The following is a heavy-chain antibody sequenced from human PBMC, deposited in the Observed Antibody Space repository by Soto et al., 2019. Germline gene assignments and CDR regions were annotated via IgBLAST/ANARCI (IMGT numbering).Heavy chain of an antibody. CDR1: GGSISGYY. CDR3: SRVGCSNSKCYTRGMDV. J-gene: IGHJ6*02. CDR2: IYSDGTT. D-gene: IGHD2-2*01. V-gene: IGHV4-4*07. Sequence: SETLSLTCTVSGGSISGYYWSWVRQPAGKGLEWVGRIYSDGTTNYSPSLKSRVTMSLDTSKDQFSLHLNSVTAADTAVYYCSRVGCSNSKCYTRGMDVWGQGTTVTVSS.